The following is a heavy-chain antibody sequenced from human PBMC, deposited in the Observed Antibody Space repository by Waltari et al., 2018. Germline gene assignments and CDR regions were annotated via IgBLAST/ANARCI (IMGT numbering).Heavy chain of an antibody. D-gene: IGHD6-19*01. CDR1: GFTFSSYS. J-gene: IGHJ4*02. CDR3: ARPKGRRRGRYEVGLDY. Sequence: EVQLVESGGGLVQPGGSLRLSCAASGFTFSSYSMNWVRQAPGQGLEWVSYISSSSSTIYYADPVKGRFNIFREHAKNLLFPQMNRLRGEDKAGYYCARPKGRRRGRYEVGLDYWGQGTLVNVSS. CDR2: ISSSSSTI. V-gene: IGHV3-48*01.